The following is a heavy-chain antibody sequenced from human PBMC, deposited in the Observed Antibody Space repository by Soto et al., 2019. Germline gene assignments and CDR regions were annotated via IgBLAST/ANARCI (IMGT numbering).Heavy chain of an antibody. D-gene: IGHD3-16*01. Sequence: EMQLVESGGGLVQPGRSLRLSCAASGFTFDDYAMYWVRQGPGKGLEWVSGISWDSGRIGYADSVKGRFTISRDNAKNSLDLHMNRLRPEDTALYYCAKARLWGGDGYNSYYYNAMDVWGQGTTVTVSS. J-gene: IGHJ6*02. CDR1: GFTFDDYA. V-gene: IGHV3-9*01. CDR2: ISWDSGRI. CDR3: AKARLWGGDGYNSYYYNAMDV.